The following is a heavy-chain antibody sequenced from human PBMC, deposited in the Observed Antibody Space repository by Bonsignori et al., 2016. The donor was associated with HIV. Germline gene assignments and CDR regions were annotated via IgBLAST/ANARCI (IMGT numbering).Heavy chain of an antibody. J-gene: IGHJ4*02. Sequence: GESLKISCAASGFTFSSSWMSWVRQAPGKGLEWVANIKEDGSEKYYVDSVKGRFTISRDNAKNSLFLQMNSLRAEDTAEYYCARAPKTLRYFDSGFDYWGQGTLVTVSS. CDR1: GFTFSSSW. D-gene: IGHD3-9*01. V-gene: IGHV3-7*03. CDR2: IKEDGSEK. CDR3: ARAPKTLRYFDSGFDY.